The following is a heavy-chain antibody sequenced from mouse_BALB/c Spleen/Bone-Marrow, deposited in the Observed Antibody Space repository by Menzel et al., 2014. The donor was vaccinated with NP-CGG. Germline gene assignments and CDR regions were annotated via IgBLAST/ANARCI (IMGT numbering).Heavy chain of an antibody. J-gene: IGHJ2*01. V-gene: IGHV5-17*02. CDR1: GFTFSSFG. CDR2: ISSGSSTI. D-gene: IGHD4-1*01. CDR3: TRGGNWDDFDY. Sequence: VQLKESGGGLVQPGGSRKLSCAASGFTFSSFGTHWVRQAPEKGLEWVAYISSGSSTIFYADTVKGRFTVSRDNPKNTLFLQMTSLRSEDTAMYYCTRGGNWDDFDYWGQGTTLTVSS.